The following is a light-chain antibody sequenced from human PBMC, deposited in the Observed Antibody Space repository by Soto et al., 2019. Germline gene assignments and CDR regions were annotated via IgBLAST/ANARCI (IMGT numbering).Light chain of an antibody. CDR1: SSDVGAYNF. V-gene: IGLV2-8*01. Sequence: QSVLTQPPSASGSPGQSVTISCTGTSSDVGAYNFVFWYQQHPGKAPKLMIYEVSKRPSGVPDRFSGSKSGNTASLTVSGLQAEDEADYYCSSYAGSNNFVFGTGTKVTVL. CDR3: SSYAGSNNFV. J-gene: IGLJ1*01. CDR2: EVS.